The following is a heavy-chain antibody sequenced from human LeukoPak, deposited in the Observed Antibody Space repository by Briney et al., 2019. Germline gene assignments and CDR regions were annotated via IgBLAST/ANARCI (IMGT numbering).Heavy chain of an antibody. CDR3: AKGSVAGIRNYFDY. Sequence: GGSLRLSCAASGFTFISYGMHWVRQAPGKGLDWLSVISCDGSKKLYTDSVKGRFTISRDNSKNTLYLEMISLRAEDTAVYYCAKGSVAGIRNYFDYWGQGTLVTVSS. CDR2: ISCDGSKK. J-gene: IGHJ4*02. CDR1: GFTFISYG. D-gene: IGHD6-19*01. V-gene: IGHV3-30*18.